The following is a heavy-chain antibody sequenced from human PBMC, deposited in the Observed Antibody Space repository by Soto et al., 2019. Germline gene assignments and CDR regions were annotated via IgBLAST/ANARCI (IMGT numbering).Heavy chain of an antibody. CDR2: VSHDGRNT. J-gene: IGHJ4*02. CDR3: AKGGRQWLVTSDFNY. CDR1: GFTFSDYA. D-gene: IGHD6-19*01. Sequence: VQLVESGGGVVQPGRSLRLSCAASGFTFSDYAMHWVRQAPGKGLEWVAVVSHDGRNTHYADTVKGRFTISRDSSRNTVSQEMTSLRAEDRAVYYCAKGGRQWLVTSDFNYWGQGALVTVSS. V-gene: IGHV3-30*18.